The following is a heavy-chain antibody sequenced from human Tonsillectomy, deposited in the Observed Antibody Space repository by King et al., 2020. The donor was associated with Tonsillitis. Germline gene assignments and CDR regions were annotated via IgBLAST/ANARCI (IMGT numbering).Heavy chain of an antibody. Sequence: VQLVESGGGVVQPGRSLRLSCAASGFTLSSYAMHWVRQAPGKGLDWVAVISYDGSNKYYADSVKGRFTISRDNSKNTLYLQMNSLRAEDTAVYYCARDITEEITLVRGVVGYFYGRDVWGRGTTVTVSS. D-gene: IGHD3-10*01. CDR2: ISYDGSNK. CDR1: GFTLSSYA. J-gene: IGHJ6*02. V-gene: IGHV3-30-3*01. CDR3: ARDITEEITLVRGVVGYFYGRDV.